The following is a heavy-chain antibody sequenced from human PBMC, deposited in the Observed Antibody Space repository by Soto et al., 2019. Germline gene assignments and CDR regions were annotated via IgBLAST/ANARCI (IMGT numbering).Heavy chain of an antibody. V-gene: IGHV3-11*06. D-gene: IGHD5-18*01. CDR2: ISSSSSYT. CDR1: GFTFSDYY. J-gene: IGHJ6*02. Sequence: GESLKISCAASGFTFSDYYMSWIRQAPGKGLEWVSYISSSSSYTNYADSVKGRFTISRDNAKNSLYLQMNSLRAEDTAVYYCARGAGGYSYGVYGMDVWGQGTTVTVS. CDR3: ARGAGGYSYGVYGMDV.